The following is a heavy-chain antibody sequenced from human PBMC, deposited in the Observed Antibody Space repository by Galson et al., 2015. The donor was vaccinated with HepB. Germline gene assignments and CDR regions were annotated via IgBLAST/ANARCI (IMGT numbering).Heavy chain of an antibody. CDR3: ATVPYDFWSGDIWRGYYFDY. V-gene: IGHV1-24*01. CDR2: FDPEDGET. J-gene: IGHJ4*02. Sequence: SVKVSCKVSGYTLTELSMHWVRQAPGKGLEWMGGFDPEDGETIYAQKFQGRVTMTEDTSTDTAYMELSSLRSEDTAVYYCATVPYDFWSGDIWRGYYFDYWGQGTLVTVSS. D-gene: IGHD3-3*01. CDR1: GYTLTELS.